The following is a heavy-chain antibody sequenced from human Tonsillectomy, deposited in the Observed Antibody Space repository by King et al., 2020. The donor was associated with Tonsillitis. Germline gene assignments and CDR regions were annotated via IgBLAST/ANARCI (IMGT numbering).Heavy chain of an antibody. J-gene: IGHJ2*01. CDR3: ARLRSGYLVPTYFDI. Sequence: QLQESGPGVVKPSESLSLSCTISGGSLSGDSWSWIRQSPGKGLQWIGYIHFSGATNYDRPLERRVTMSLDKSNHQFSLRLTSLTAADTAVYYCARLRSGYLVPTYFDIWGRGTLVTVSS. CDR1: GGSLSGDS. V-gene: IGHV4-59*03. D-gene: IGHD5-18*01. CDR2: IHFSGAT.